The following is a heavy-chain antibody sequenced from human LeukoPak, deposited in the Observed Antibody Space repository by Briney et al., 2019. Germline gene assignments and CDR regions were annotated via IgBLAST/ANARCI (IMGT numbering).Heavy chain of an antibody. CDR1: GYTFSGYY. D-gene: IGHD3-3*01. CDR3: ARVGVTIFGVITPFYFDY. V-gene: IGHV1-2*02. J-gene: IGHJ4*02. CDR2: INPNGGGT. Sequence: ASVQVSCKASGYTFSGYYIHWLRQAPGQGLAWMGWINPNGGGTKYEQNFQGRVTMTRDTSINTAYMELTRLRSDDTAVYYCARVGVTIFGVITPFYFDYWGQGTLVTVSS.